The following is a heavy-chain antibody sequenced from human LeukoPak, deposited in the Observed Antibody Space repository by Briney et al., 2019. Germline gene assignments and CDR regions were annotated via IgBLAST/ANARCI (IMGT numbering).Heavy chain of an antibody. CDR1: GYSFTSYW. V-gene: IGHV5-51*01. D-gene: IGHD3-10*01. J-gene: IGHJ4*02. CDR2: IYPGDSDT. Sequence: GESLKISCKGSGYSFTSYWIGWVRQMPGKGLEWMGIIYPGDSDTRCSPSFQGQVTISADKSISTAYLQWSSLKASDTAMYYCARSAMVRGVTFDYWGQGTLVTVSS. CDR3: ARSAMVRGVTFDY.